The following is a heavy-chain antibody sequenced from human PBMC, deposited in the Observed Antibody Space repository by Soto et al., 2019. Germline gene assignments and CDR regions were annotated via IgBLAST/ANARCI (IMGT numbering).Heavy chain of an antibody. Sequence: GGSLRLSCAASGFTFSSYGMHWVRLAPGKGLEWVAVISYDGSNKYYADSVKGRFTISRDNSKNTLYLQMNSLRAEDTAVYYCAKDMHYDSSGYYYGVGYYYYGMDVWGQGTTVTVSS. V-gene: IGHV3-30*18. CDR2: ISYDGSNK. J-gene: IGHJ6*02. D-gene: IGHD3-22*01. CDR3: AKDMHYDSSGYYYGVGYYYYGMDV. CDR1: GFTFSSYG.